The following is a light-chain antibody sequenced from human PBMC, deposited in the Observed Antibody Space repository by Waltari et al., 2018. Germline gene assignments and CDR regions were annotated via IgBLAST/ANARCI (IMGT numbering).Light chain of an antibody. CDR3: MIWHNNAWV. CDR1: SGISVGTYR. J-gene: IGLJ2*01. V-gene: IGLV5-45*01. Sequence: QPVLTQPTSLSASPGASARLTCTLRSGISVGTYRIFWYQQKQGSPPRYLLNYHTDSDKYQGSGVPSRFSGSKDASANAGILLISGLHSEDEADYYCMIWHNNAWVFGGGTRLTVL. CDR2: YHTDSDK.